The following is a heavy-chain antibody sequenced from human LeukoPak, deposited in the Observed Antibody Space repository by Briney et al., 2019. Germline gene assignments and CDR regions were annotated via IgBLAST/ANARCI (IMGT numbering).Heavy chain of an antibody. Sequence: SETLSLTCAVYGGSFSGYYWSWIRQPPGKRLEWIGEINHSGSTNYNPSLKSRVTISVDTSKNQFSLKLSSVTAADTAVYYCAGNPFNRDGYSSWGQGTLVTVSS. CDR3: AGNPFNRDGYSS. D-gene: IGHD5-24*01. CDR1: GGSFSGYY. V-gene: IGHV4-34*01. CDR2: INHSGST. J-gene: IGHJ4*02.